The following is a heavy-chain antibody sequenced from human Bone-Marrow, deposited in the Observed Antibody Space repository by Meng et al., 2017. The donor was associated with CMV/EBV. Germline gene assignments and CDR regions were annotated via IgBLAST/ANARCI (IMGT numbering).Heavy chain of an antibody. CDR3: AREGNYGPYYFDS. CDR2: ITYLGNT. CDR1: GDNNNRRTNR. J-gene: IGHJ4*02. D-gene: IGHD3-10*01. V-gene: IGHV4-31*02. Sequence: VAGDNNNRRTNRRKRDRQRTMKGQEWISDITYLGNTYYNPSLKSRVTIALDASKSQFSLRLTSMAAADTAVYYCAREGNYGPYYFDSWGQGILVTVSS.